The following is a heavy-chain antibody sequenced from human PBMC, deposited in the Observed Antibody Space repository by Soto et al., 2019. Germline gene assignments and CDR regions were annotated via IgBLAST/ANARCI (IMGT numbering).Heavy chain of an antibody. Sequence: QVQLVQSGAEVKKPGSSVRVSCKASGAAFNTITINWVRQAPGQGLEWMGGFVPVFGSATHAQKFQGRVAITADASTSTFYMELSRLNSEDTALYYCVREDDTTGSYSWFDPWGQGTLVTVSS. V-gene: IGHV1-69*01. CDR1: GAAFNTIT. D-gene: IGHD3-9*01. CDR2: FVPVFGSA. CDR3: VREDDTTGSYSWFDP. J-gene: IGHJ5*02.